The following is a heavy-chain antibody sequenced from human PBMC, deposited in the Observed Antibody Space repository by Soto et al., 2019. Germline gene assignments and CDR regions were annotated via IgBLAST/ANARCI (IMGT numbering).Heavy chain of an antibody. Sequence: GGSLRLSCAASGFTFSNCGMSWVRQAPGKGLEWVSDISESGGGTNYADSVKGRLTISRDNSKSMLSLQMNSLRADDTAIDFWAKKTSRVRAGGLPDAFDIWGQGTMVTVSS. D-gene: IGHD2-15*01. V-gene: IGHV3-23*01. CDR1: GFTFSNCG. J-gene: IGHJ3*02. CDR2: ISESGGGT. CDR3: AKKTSRVRAGGLPDAFDI.